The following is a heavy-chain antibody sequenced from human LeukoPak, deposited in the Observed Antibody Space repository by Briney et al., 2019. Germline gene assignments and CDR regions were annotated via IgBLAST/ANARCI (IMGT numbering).Heavy chain of an antibody. J-gene: IGHJ4*02. Sequence: GGSLRLSCAASGFTFSSYWMSWVRQAPGKGLEWVANIKQDGSEKYYVDSVKGRFTISRDNAKNSLYLQMSSLRAEDTAVYYCARGYMVRGVIIPFWGQGTLVTVSS. CDR3: ARGYMVRGVIIPF. V-gene: IGHV3-7*01. CDR2: IKQDGSEK. CDR1: GFTFSSYW. D-gene: IGHD3-10*01.